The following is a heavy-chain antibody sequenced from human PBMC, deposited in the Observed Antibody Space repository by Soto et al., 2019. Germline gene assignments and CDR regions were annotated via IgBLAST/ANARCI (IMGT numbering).Heavy chain of an antibody. D-gene: IGHD6-19*01. Sequence: SETLSLTCAVYGESFSGHIWTWIRQTPGKGLQWIGQINHSGSASYNPSLKRRVTISVHTSNSQFSLELSPVTAADTAVYYCARGLITGSHYSGGWYYFDSWGQGTQVTVSS. CDR2: INHSGSA. CDR3: ARGLITGSHYSGGWYYFDS. J-gene: IGHJ4*02. CDR1: GESFSGHI. V-gene: IGHV4-34*01.